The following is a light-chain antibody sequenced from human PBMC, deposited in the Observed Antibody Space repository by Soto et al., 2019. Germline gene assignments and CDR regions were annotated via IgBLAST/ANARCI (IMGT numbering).Light chain of an antibody. J-gene: IGKJ2*03. CDR1: QSLAYSDGNTY. CDR3: RKGTLRLPYS. CDR2: KVS. Sequence: DVVMTQSPLSLPVTLGQPASISCRSSQSLAYSDGNTYLNWFQQRPGQSPRRLIYKVSNRDSGVPYRFSGSESDTDFRLKRSRVETEDVGASCTRKGTLRLPYSFGQGTNMKIK. V-gene: IGKV2-30*01.